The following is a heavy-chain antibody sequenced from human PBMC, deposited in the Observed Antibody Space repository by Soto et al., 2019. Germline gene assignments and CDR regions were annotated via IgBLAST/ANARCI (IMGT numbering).Heavy chain of an antibody. Sequence: EVQLVESGGGLVQPGGSLRLSCAASGFSFSSYWMNWFRQAPGKGLEWVANIKQDGSDNHYVDSVKGRFTISRDNAKNSMLLQRSSLRVDDTAVYYCVRGIVGGNRAFDIWGQGTLVIVSS. CDR1: GFSFSSYW. CDR3: VRGIVGGNRAFDI. CDR2: IKQDGSDN. D-gene: IGHD1-26*01. J-gene: IGHJ3*02. V-gene: IGHV3-7*05.